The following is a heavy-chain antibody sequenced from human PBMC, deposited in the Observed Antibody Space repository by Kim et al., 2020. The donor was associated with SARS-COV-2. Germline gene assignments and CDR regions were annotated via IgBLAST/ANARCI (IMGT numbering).Heavy chain of an antibody. D-gene: IGHD6-13*01. Sequence: GGSLRLSCAASGFTFSSYWMSWVRQAPGKGLEWVANIKQDGSEKYYVDSVKGRFTISRDNAKNSLYLQMNSLRAEDTAVYYCARDRYSSSWYPYWYWGQGTLVTVSS. CDR1: GFTFSSYW. CDR2: IKQDGSEK. V-gene: IGHV3-7*03. CDR3: ARDRYSSSWYPYWY. J-gene: IGHJ4*02.